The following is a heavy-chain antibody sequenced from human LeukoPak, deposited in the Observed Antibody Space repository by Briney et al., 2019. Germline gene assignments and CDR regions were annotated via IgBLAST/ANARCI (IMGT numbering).Heavy chain of an antibody. J-gene: IGHJ4*02. V-gene: IGHV1-69*06. Sequence: ASVKVSCKASGGTFSSYAISWVRQAPGQGLEWMGRIIPIFGTANYAQEFQGRVTITADKSTSTAYMELSSLRSEDTAVYYCARDEEIVVVITTKFDYWGQGTLVTVSS. CDR1: GGTFSSYA. CDR3: ARDEEIVVVITTKFDY. CDR2: IIPIFGTA. D-gene: IGHD3-22*01.